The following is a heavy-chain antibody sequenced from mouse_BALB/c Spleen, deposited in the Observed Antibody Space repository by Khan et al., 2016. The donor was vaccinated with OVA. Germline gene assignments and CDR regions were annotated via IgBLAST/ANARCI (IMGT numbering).Heavy chain of an antibody. Sequence: QVQLQQSGAELARPGASVKLSCKASGYTFTDYYKNWVKQRTGQGLEWIGEISPGSGDTYYNEKFKGKATLTGDNTASTVYMQLSSLTAEASAVYFCARRNYFGYTFTYWGQGTLVTVSA. CDR3: ARRNYFGYTFTY. J-gene: IGHJ3*01. D-gene: IGHD1-2*01. CDR2: ISPGSGDT. V-gene: IGHV1-77*01. CDR1: GYTFTDYY.